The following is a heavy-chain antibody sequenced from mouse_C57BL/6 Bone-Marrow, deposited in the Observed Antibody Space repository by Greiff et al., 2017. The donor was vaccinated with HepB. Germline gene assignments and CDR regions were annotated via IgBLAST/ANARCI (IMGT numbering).Heavy chain of an antibody. Sequence: EVKLMESGGGLVKPGGSLKLSCAASGFTFSDYGMHWVRQAPEKGLEWVAYISSGSSTIYYEDTVKGRFTISRDNAKNALFLQMTSLRSEDTAMYYCARPFHYYYGSSSWFAYWGQGTLVTVSA. D-gene: IGHD1-1*01. V-gene: IGHV5-17*01. J-gene: IGHJ3*01. CDR1: GFTFSDYG. CDR3: ARPFHYYYGSSSWFAY. CDR2: ISSGSSTI.